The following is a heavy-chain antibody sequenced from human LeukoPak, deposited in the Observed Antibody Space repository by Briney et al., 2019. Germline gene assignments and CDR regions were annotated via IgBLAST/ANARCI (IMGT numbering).Heavy chain of an antibody. CDR2: IYTSGST. V-gene: IGHV4-4*07. CDR1: GDSINSYL. J-gene: IGHJ5*01. Sequence: SETLSLTCTVSGDSINSYLWSWIRQPAGKGLEWIGRIYTSGSTNYNPSLKSRVTMSVDTSKNYVSLKLSSVTAADTAVYYCARDSCSGVMCQDNWFASWGQGTLVTVSS. D-gene: IGHD2-15*01. CDR3: ARDSCSGVMCQDNWFAS.